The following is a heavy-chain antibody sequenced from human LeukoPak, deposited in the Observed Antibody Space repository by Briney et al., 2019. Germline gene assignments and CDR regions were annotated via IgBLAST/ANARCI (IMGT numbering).Heavy chain of an antibody. D-gene: IGHD4-17*01. CDR3: ARPVATVTTVGMDV. Sequence: PGGSLRLSCAASGFTFSSYAISWVRQAPGQGLEWMGRIIPILGIANYAQKFQGRVTITADKSTSTAYMELSSLRSEDTAVYYCARPVATVTTVGMDVWGQGTTVTASS. V-gene: IGHV1-69*04. CDR2: IIPILGIA. J-gene: IGHJ6*02. CDR1: GFTFSSYA.